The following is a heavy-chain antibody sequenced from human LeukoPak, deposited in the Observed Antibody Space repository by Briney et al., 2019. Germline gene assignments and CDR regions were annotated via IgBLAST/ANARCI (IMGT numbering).Heavy chain of an antibody. V-gene: IGHV3-21*01. Sequence: GGSLRLPCAASGFTFSSYSMNWARQAPGRGLEWVSSISGSFSHIYYADSVKGRFTISRDNAKNSLYLQMNSLRAEDTAVYYCARESDTYGHPSPIDYWGQGILVTVSS. D-gene: IGHD5-18*01. CDR3: ARESDTYGHPSPIDY. CDR1: GFTFSSYS. J-gene: IGHJ4*02. CDR2: ISGSFSHI.